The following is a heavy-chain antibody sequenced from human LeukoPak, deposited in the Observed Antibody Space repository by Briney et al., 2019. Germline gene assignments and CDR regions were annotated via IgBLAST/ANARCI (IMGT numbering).Heavy chain of an antibody. J-gene: IGHJ6*02. CDR1: GFTVSSNY. CDR2: IYSGGST. V-gene: IGHV3-66*01. D-gene: IGHD3-9*01. CDR3: AKDFDWLLGNYYYGMDV. Sequence: PGGSLRLSCAASGFTVSSNYMSWVRQAPGKGLEWVPVIYSGGSTYYADSVKGRFTISRDNSKNTLYLQMNSLRAEDTAVYYCAKDFDWLLGNYYYGMDVWGQGTTVTVSS.